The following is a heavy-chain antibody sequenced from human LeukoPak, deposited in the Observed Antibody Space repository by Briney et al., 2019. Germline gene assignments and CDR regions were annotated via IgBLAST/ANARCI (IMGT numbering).Heavy chain of an antibody. CDR2: INHSGST. Sequence: PSETLSLTCAVYGGSFSGYYWSWIRQPPGKGLEWIGEINHSGSTNYNPSLKSRVTISVDASKNHFSLKLSSVTAADTAVYYCARTQGIAAAGQRTPNFDYWGQGTLVTVSS. D-gene: IGHD6-13*01. CDR1: GGSFSGYY. J-gene: IGHJ4*02. V-gene: IGHV4-34*01. CDR3: ARTQGIAAAGQRTPNFDY.